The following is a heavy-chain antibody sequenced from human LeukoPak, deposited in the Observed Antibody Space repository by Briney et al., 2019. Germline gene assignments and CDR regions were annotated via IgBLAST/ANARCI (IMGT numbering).Heavy chain of an antibody. J-gene: IGHJ6*03. CDR3: ARARRGAARSAYYYYMDV. Sequence: ASVKVSCKASGYTFTSYDINWVRQATGQGLEWMGWMNPNSGNTGYAQKFQGRVTMTRNTSISTAYMELSSLRSEDTAVYYCARARRGAARSAYYYYMDVWGKGTTVTVSS. CDR2: MNPNSGNT. V-gene: IGHV1-8*01. D-gene: IGHD6-6*01. CDR1: GYTFTSYD.